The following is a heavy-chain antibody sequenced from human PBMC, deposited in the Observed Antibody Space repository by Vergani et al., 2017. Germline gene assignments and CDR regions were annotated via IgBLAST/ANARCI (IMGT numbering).Heavy chain of an antibody. CDR2: ISYDGSNK. CDR1: GFTFSSYA. V-gene: IGHV3-30*04. D-gene: IGHD3-9*01. J-gene: IGHJ6*04. Sequence: QVQLVESGGGVVQPGRSLRLSCAASGFTFSSYAMHWVRQAPGKGLEWVAVISYDGSNKYYADSVKGRFTISRDNSKNTLYLQMNSLRAEDTAVYYCARETPGPYYDILTGYYGDYYYYGMDVWGEGTTVTVSS. CDR3: ARETPGPYYDILTGYYGDYYYYGMDV.